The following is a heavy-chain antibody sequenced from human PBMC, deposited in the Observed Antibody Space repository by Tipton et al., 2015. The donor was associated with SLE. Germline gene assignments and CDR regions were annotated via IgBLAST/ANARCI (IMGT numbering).Heavy chain of an antibody. Sequence: SLRLSCAASGFTFSRHWMSWVRQAPGQGLEWVANIHEDGGENYFVDSVKGRFTISRDNADNSVFLQMNILRADDTAVYYCARNPRISRPYYMDVWGKGTAVTDSS. V-gene: IGHV3-7*01. J-gene: IGHJ6*03. D-gene: IGHD2/OR15-2a*01. CDR2: IHEDGGEN. CDR3: ARNPRISRPYYMDV. CDR1: GFTFSRHW.